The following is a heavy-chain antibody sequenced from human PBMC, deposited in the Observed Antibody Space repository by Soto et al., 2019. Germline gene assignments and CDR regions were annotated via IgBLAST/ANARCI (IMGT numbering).Heavy chain of an antibody. V-gene: IGHV4-39*01. J-gene: IGHJ6*02. CDR1: GGSISSSSYY. CDR3: ASPTYYDFWIGYWAPGAPPTYGMDV. Sequence: SETLSLTCTVSGGSISSSSYYWGWIRQPPGKGLEWIGSIYYSGSTYYNPSLKSRVTISVDTSKNQFSLKLSFVTAADTAVFYCASPTYYDFWIGYWAPGAPPTYGMDVWGQGTTVTVSS. D-gene: IGHD3-3*01. CDR2: IYYSGST.